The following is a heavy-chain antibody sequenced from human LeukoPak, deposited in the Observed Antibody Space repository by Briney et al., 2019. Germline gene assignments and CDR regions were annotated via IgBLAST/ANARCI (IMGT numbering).Heavy chain of an antibody. V-gene: IGHV3-53*01. J-gene: IGHJ4*02. Sequence: PGGSLRLSCAASGFTVSSNYMSWVRQAPGKGPEWVSALYTGGGTDHPDSVKGRFTSSRDNSKNTLSLQMNSLRAEDTAIYYCTRSGYRHPYHFDSWGQGTLVTVSS. CDR1: GFTVSSNY. CDR2: LYTGGGT. D-gene: IGHD3-22*01. CDR3: TRSGYRHPYHFDS.